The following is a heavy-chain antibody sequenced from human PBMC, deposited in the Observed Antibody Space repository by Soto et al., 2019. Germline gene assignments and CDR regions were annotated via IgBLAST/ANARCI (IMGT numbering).Heavy chain of an antibody. CDR3: ARARYYGSGSHTHDAFDI. V-gene: IGHV4-59*12. J-gene: IGHJ3*02. Sequence: SETLSLTCTVSGGSISRYYWSWIRQPPGKGLEWIGFIYYSGSTYYNPSLKSRVTISVDTSKNQFSLKLSSVTAADTAVYYCARARYYGSGSHTHDAFDIWGQGTMVTVSS. CDR2: IYYSGST. D-gene: IGHD3-10*01. CDR1: GGSISRYY.